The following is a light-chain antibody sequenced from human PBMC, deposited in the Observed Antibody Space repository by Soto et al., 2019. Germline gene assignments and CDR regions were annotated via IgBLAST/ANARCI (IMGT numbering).Light chain of an antibody. CDR3: QQYDSSFT. V-gene: IGKV3-20*01. J-gene: IGKJ4*01. Sequence: IVLTQSPATLSLSPGERATLSCTASQHVTTTYIAWYQQKFGQAPRLLIYGASTRATGTPDRFTGGGFGTDFTLTISRVEPEDFALYYCQQYDSSFTFGGGTKVEMK. CDR1: QHVTTTY. CDR2: GAS.